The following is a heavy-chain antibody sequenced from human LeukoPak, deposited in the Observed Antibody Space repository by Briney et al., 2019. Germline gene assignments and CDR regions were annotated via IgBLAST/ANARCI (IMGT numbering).Heavy chain of an antibody. CDR3: AKDLAGPFDY. Sequence: HPGGSLRLSCAASGFTFDDYAMHWVRQAPGKGLEWVSGISWNSGSIGYADSVKGRFTIPRDNAKNSLYLQMNSLRAEDTAVYYCAKDLAGPFDYWGQGTLVTVSS. V-gene: IGHV3-9*01. D-gene: IGHD6-19*01. J-gene: IGHJ4*02. CDR1: GFTFDDYA. CDR2: ISWNSGSI.